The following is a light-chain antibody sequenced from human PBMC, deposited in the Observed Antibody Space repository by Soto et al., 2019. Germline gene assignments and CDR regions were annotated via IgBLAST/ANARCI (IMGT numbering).Light chain of an antibody. Sequence: DIVMTQSPDSLAVSLGARATINCKSSPSVLYNSNNENSLAWYQQKPGQPPKLLIYWASTRESGVPDRCSGSGSGTDFTLTISSLQAEDVAVYYCQQYCTTPWTFGQGTRVEIK. J-gene: IGKJ1*01. CDR3: QQYCTTPWT. CDR1: PSVLYNSNNENS. CDR2: WAS. V-gene: IGKV4-1*01.